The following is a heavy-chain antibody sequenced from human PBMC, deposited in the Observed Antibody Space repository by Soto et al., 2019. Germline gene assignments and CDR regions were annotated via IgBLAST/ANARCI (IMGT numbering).Heavy chain of an antibody. Sequence: QTQLQESGPGLVKPSETLSLTCNVSGDSVNTGYWSWIRQPPGKGLEWIGFMYFGGSFNYNPSLTSRVTISVDSSKNQFYLKVTSVPAADTAVYYCARSYYDTTGFAVDPWGQGTLVTVSS. CDR3: ARSYYDTTGFAVDP. D-gene: IGHD3-22*01. CDR2: MYFGGSF. J-gene: IGHJ5*02. CDR1: GDSVNTGY. V-gene: IGHV4-59*02.